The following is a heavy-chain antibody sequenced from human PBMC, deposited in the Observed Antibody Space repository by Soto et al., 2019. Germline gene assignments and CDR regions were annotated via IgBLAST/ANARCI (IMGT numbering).Heavy chain of an antibody. J-gene: IGHJ5*02. CDR1: GFTFSSYA. CDR3: AKDRQYSNRYNWFDP. CDR2: ISGSGGST. V-gene: IGHV3-23*01. Sequence: EVQLLESGGGLVQPGGSLRLSCAASGFTFSSYAMSWVRQAPGKGLEWVSAISGSGGSTYYADSVKGRFTISRDNSKNTLYLQMNSVRAEDTAVYYCAKDRQYSNRYNWFDPWGQGTLVTVSS. D-gene: IGHD4-4*01.